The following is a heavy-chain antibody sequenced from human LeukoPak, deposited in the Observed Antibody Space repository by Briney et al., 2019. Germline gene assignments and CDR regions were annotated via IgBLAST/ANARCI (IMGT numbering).Heavy chain of an antibody. CDR2: ISANGGET. V-gene: IGHV3-23*01. D-gene: IGHD3-3*01. Sequence: GGSLRLSCAASGFPFSSYTMNWVRQAPGKGLEWVSSISANGGETHYADSVKGRFTISRDNSKNTLYLQINNPRVEDTAVYYCAKRYYDFPLDYWGQGTLVTVSS. CDR3: AKRYYDFPLDY. J-gene: IGHJ4*02. CDR1: GFPFSSYT.